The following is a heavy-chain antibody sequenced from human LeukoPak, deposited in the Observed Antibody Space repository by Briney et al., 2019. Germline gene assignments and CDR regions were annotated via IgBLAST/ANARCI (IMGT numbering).Heavy chain of an antibody. CDR2: ISGSGGST. CDR3: AKTRGSSPFDY. J-gene: IGHJ4*02. V-gene: IGHV3-23*01. CDR1: GFTFSSYG. D-gene: IGHD3-10*01. Sequence: PGRSLRLSCAASGFTFSSYGMHWVRQAPGKGLEWVSAISGSGGSTYYAGSVKGRFTISRDNSKNTLYLQMNNLRAEDTAVYYCAKTRGSSPFDYWGQGTLVTVSS.